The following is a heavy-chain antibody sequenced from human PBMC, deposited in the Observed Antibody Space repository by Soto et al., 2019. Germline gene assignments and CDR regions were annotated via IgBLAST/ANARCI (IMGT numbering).Heavy chain of an antibody. D-gene: IGHD2-15*01. Sequence: EVQLVESGGGLVQPGESLRLSCAASGFTFSSYWMHWVRQAPGKGLVWVSRINSDGSSTSYAGSVKGRFTISSDNAKNRLYLKMNSLRAEDTAVSYGVRTNQGVAAATRDDYWGQGTLVTVSS. CDR2: INSDGSST. CDR1: GFTFSSYW. J-gene: IGHJ4*02. V-gene: IGHV3-74*01. CDR3: VRTNQGVAAATRDDY.